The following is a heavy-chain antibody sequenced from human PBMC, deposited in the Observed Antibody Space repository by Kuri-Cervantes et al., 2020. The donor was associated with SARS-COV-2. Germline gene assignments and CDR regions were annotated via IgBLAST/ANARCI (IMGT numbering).Heavy chain of an antibody. CDR3: ARGGGRTVTSYYYYYAMDV. CDR1: GFTFDDYA. Sequence: GGSLRLSCAASGFTFDDYAMHWVRQAPGKGLEWVSGISWNSGTREYAASVKGRFTISRDSAKKSLYLQMDNLRGEDTALYYCARGGGRTVTSYYYYYAMDVWGQGTTVTVSS. D-gene: IGHD4-11*01. J-gene: IGHJ6*02. CDR2: ISWNSGTR. V-gene: IGHV3-9*01.